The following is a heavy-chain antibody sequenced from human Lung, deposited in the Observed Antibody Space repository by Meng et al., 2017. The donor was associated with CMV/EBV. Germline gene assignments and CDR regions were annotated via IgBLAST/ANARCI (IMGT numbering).Heavy chain of an antibody. CDR3: ARDWLRFLEWGSLEYYYGMDV. Sequence: SXTXSLXXTVSGGSISSSSYYWGWIRQPPGKGLEWIGSIYYSGSTYYNPSLKSRVTISVDTSKNQFSLKLSSVTAADTAVYYCARDWLRFLEWGSLEYYYGMDVXGQGXTVTVSS. CDR2: IYYSGST. D-gene: IGHD3-3*01. CDR1: GGSISSSSYY. V-gene: IGHV4-39*07. J-gene: IGHJ6*02.